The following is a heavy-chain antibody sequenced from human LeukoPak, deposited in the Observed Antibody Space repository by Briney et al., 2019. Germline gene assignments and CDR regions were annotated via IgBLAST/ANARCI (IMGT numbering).Heavy chain of an antibody. V-gene: IGHV3-23*01. Sequence: GGSLRLSCAASGFTFSSYAMSWVRQAPGKGLEWVSAISGSGASTYYADSVKGRFTISRDNSKNTLYLQMNSLRAEDTAVYYCAKERTLGYSYGSRLYWGQGTLVTVSS. J-gene: IGHJ4*02. CDR2: ISGSGAST. CDR3: AKERTLGYSYGSRLY. CDR1: GFTFSSYA. D-gene: IGHD5-18*01.